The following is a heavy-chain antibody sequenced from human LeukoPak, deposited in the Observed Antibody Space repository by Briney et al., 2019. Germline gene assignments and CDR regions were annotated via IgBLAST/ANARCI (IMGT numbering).Heavy chain of an antibody. CDR1: GLIFETYG. J-gene: IGHJ4*02. CDR2: ISKNGSNT. D-gene: IGHD5-18*01. CDR3: VKGRRGSSYVHYFDS. Sequence: GGSLRLSCEVSGLIFETYGMHWVRQAPGKGLEWVGVISKNGSNTYYGDSVKGRFTISRDNTNNTLSLQMNGLTTEDTGVYFCVKGRRGSSYVHYFDSWGQGTLVTVSS. V-gene: IGHV3-30*18.